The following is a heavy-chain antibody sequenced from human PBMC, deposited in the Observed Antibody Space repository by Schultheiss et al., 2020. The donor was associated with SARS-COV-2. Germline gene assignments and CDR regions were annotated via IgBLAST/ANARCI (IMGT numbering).Heavy chain of an antibody. Sequence: SQTLSLTCTVSGGSISSGDYYWSWIRQPPGKGLEWIGEINHSGSTNYNPSLKSRVTISVDRSKNQFSLKLSSVTAADTAVYYCARATSPSSHHFDYWGQGTLVTVSS. CDR1: GGSISSGDYY. CDR2: INHSGST. CDR3: ARATSPSSHHFDY. V-gene: IGHV4-30-4*08. J-gene: IGHJ4*02.